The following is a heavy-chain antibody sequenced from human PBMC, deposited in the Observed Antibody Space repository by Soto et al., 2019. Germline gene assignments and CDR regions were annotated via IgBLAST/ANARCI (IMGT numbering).Heavy chain of an antibody. CDR2: IYYSGST. Sequence: SETLSFTCTVSGGSISSHYWSWIRLPPGKGLEWIGFIYYSGSTNYNPSLKSRVTISVDTSKNQFSLKLSSVTAADTAVNYCATDWGSWGYYYNYYMDDWGQGTTVTVSS. CDR1: GGSISSHY. CDR3: ATDWGSWGYYYNYYMDD. V-gene: IGHV4-59*11. J-gene: IGHJ6*02. D-gene: IGHD3-16*01.